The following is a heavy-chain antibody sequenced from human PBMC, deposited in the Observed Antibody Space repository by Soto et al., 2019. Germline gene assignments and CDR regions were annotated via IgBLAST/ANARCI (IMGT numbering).Heavy chain of an antibody. CDR3: ARESDPYYYDSSGYYYGGGDY. CDR2: IWYDGRNK. J-gene: IGHJ4*02. CDR1: GFTFSSYG. D-gene: IGHD3-22*01. V-gene: IGHV3-33*01. Sequence: QVQLVESGGGVVQPGRSLRLSCAASGFTFSSYGMHWVRQAPGKGLEWVAVIWYDGRNKYYADSVKGRFTISRDNSKNTLYLQMNSLRAEDTAVYYCARESDPYYYDSSGYYYGGGDYWGQGTLVTVSS.